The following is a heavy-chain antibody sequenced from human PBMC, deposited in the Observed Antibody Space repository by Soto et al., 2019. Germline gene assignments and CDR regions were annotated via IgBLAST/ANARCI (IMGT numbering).Heavy chain of an antibody. Sequence: GGSLRLSCAASGFTVSSNYMSWVRQAPGKGLEWVSVIYSGGSTYYADSVKGRFTISRHNSKNTLYLQMNSLRAEDTAVYYCARDVIVIGNYYMDVWGKGTTVTVSS. CDR1: GFTVSSNY. CDR2: IYSGGST. V-gene: IGHV3-53*04. D-gene: IGHD2-21*01. CDR3: ARDVIVIGNYYMDV. J-gene: IGHJ6*03.